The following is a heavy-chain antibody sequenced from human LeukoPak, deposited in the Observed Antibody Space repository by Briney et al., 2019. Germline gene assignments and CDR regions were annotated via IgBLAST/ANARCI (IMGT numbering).Heavy chain of an antibody. V-gene: IGHV3-30*18. CDR1: GFTFSSYG. CDR3: AKDYKPDYYDSSGYCDY. D-gene: IGHD3-22*01. CDR2: ISYDGSNK. J-gene: IGHJ4*02. Sequence: GGSLRLSCAASGFTFSSYGMPWVRQAPGKGLEWVAVISYDGSNKYYADSVKGRFTISRDNSKNTLYLQMNSLRAEDTAVHYCAKDYKPDYYDSSGYCDYWGQGTLVTVSS.